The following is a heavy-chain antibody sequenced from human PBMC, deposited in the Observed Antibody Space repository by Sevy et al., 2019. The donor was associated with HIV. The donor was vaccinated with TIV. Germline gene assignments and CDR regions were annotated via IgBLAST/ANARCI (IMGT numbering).Heavy chain of an antibody. D-gene: IGHD3-10*01. CDR3: ARDSDYYGSGSFDC. J-gene: IGHJ4*02. V-gene: IGHV3-33*01. CDR2: IWYDGSNK. Sequence: GGSLRLSCAASGFTFSSYGMHWVRQAPGKGLEWVAVIWYDGSNKYYADSVKGRFTISRDNSKNTLYLQMNSLRAEDTAVYYCARDSDYYGSGSFDCWGQGTLVTVSS. CDR1: GFTFSSYG.